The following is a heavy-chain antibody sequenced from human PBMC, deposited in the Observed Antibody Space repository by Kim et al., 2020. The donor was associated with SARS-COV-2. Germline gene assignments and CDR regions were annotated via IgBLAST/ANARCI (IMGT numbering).Heavy chain of an antibody. J-gene: IGHJ4*02. CDR1: GGSISSGGYY. V-gene: IGHV4-31*03. CDR2: IYYSGST. Sequence: SETLSLTCTVSGGSISSGGYYWSWIRQHPGKGLEWIGYIYYSGSTYYNPSLKSRVTISVDTSKNQFSLKLSSVTAADTAVYYCASFSKYPNKEVVPSSGDYWGQGTLVTVSS. CDR3: ASFSKYPNKEVVPSSGDY. D-gene: IGHD2-15*01.